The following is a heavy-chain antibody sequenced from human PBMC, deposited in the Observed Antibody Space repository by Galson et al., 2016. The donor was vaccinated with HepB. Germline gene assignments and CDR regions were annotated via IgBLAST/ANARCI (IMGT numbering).Heavy chain of an antibody. CDR3: TRLNYDSSGYYYDS. J-gene: IGHJ4*02. Sequence: SVKVSCKASGYTFTSYYIHWVRQAPGQGLEWMGIIYPGGGSTNYAQKFQGRVTMTRDTSTSTVYMELSSLGSEDTAVYHCTRLNYDSSGYYYDSWGQGTLVTVSS. CDR1: GYTFTSYY. D-gene: IGHD3-22*01. CDR2: IYPGGGST. V-gene: IGHV1-46*03.